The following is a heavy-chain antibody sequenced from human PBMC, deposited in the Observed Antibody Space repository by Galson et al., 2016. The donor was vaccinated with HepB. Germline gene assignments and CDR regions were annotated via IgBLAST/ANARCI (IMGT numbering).Heavy chain of an antibody. CDR2: VSTTETT. CDR3: ARDGTDGMDA. J-gene: IGHJ6*02. CDR1: GGSVSRYY. D-gene: IGHD1-26*01. V-gene: IGHV4-4*07. Sequence: SETLSLTCIVSGGSVSRYYWGWIRQPAGKGLEWIGRVSTTETTNYNPSLKSRVTLSVDTPKNQFSLNLRSVTDADTAVYFCARDGTDGMDAWGQGTTVIVSS.